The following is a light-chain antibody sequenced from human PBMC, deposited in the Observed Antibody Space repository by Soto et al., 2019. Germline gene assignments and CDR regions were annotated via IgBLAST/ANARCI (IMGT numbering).Light chain of an antibody. V-gene: IGKV3-11*01. J-gene: IGKJ1*01. Sequence: EIVLTQSPATLSLSPGERATLSCRASQYITIYLAWYQQKPGQAPRLLIYDASNRATGVPARFSGSGSGTDFTLTISSLEPEDFAIYYCQQRRNWPPTFGQGTKVDIK. CDR3: QQRRNWPPT. CDR2: DAS. CDR1: QYITIY.